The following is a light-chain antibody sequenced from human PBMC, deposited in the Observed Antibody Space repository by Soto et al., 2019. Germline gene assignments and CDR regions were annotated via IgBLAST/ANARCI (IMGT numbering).Light chain of an antibody. J-gene: IGKJ1*01. CDR3: MQALQTPWT. V-gene: IGKV2-28*01. CDR1: QSLLHSNGYNY. Sequence: DIVMTQSPLSLPVTPGEPAPISCRSSQSLLHSNGYNYLDLYLHKPGHSPQLLIYLDSNRASGVPDRFSGSGSGTDFTLKISRVEAEDVGVYYCMQALQTPWTFGQGTKVDIK. CDR2: LDS.